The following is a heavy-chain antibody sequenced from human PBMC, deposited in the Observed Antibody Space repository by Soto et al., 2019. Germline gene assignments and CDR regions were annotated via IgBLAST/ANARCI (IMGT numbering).Heavy chain of an antibody. Sequence: SETLSLTCTVSGGSISSYYWSWIRQPPGKGLEWIGYIYYSGSTNYNPSLKSRVTISVDTSMNQFSLKLSSVTAADTAVYYCARLRYYYCSGNPRYYYYYMDVWGKGTTVTVSS. CDR3: ARLRYYYCSGNPRYYYYYMDV. CDR2: IYYSGST. D-gene: IGHD3-10*01. CDR1: GGSISSYY. J-gene: IGHJ6*03. V-gene: IGHV4-59*08.